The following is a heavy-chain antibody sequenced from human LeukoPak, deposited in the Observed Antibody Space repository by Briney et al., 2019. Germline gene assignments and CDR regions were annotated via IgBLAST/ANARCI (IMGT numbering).Heavy chain of an antibody. V-gene: IGHV1-58*01. D-gene: IGHD3-16*01. CDR1: GFIFGTSA. J-gene: IGHJ3*02. CDR3: AARPGGYATFDI. CDR2: IVVGSGET. Sequence: SVKVSCKTSGFIFGTSAVQWVRQAGGQGLEWVGWIVVGSGETNYAQKFQERLTITRDMSTGTAYMELISLRSEDTAVYYCAARPGGYATFDIWGQGSRVTVSS.